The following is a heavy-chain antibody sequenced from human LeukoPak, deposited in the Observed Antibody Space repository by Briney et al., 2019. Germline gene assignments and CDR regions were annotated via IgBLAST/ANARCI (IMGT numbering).Heavy chain of an antibody. CDR3: ARGAVAGTY. J-gene: IGHJ4*02. CDR2: INHSGST. Sequence: SETLSLTCAVYGGSFSGYYWSWIRQPPGKGLEWIGEINHSGSTNYNPSLKSRVTISVDTPKNQFSLKLSSVTAADTAVYYCARGAVAGTYWGQGTLVTVSS. CDR1: GGSFSGYY. D-gene: IGHD6-19*01. V-gene: IGHV4-34*01.